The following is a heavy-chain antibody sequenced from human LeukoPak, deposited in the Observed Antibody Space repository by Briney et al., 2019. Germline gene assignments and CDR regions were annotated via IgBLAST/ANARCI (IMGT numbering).Heavy chain of an antibody. J-gene: IGHJ4*02. Sequence: GGSMRLSCATSGFTFSSYAMSWVRQAPGKGLEWVSAISGSGGSTYYADSVKGRFTISRDNSKNTLYLQMNSLRAEDTAVYYCAKGEGATTYFDYWGQGTLVTVSS. CDR1: GFTFSSYA. CDR3: AKGEGATTYFDY. D-gene: IGHD1-26*01. V-gene: IGHV3-23*01. CDR2: ISGSGGST.